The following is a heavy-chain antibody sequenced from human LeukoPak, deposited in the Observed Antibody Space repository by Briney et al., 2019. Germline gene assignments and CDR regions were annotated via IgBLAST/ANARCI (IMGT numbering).Heavy chain of an antibody. Sequence: ASVKVSCKASGYTFTSYYMHWVRQAPGQGLEWMGIINPSGGSTSYAQKFQGRVTMTRDTSTSTVYMELSSLRSEDTAVYYCARGKARGYSGYEPLTVFDCWGQGTLVTVSS. CDR1: GYTFTSYY. CDR2: INPSGGST. D-gene: IGHD5-12*01. V-gene: IGHV1-46*01. CDR3: ARGKARGYSGYEPLTVFDC. J-gene: IGHJ4*02.